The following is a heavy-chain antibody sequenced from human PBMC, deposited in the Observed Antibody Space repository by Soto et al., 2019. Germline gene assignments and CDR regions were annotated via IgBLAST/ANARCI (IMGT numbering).Heavy chain of an antibody. CDR2: ISAYNGNT. CDR1: GYTFTSYG. D-gene: IGHD1-26*01. CDR3: XXXXGGSYWGDGXXDY. J-gene: IGHJ4*02. V-gene: IGHV1-18*01. Sequence: QVQLVQSGAEVKKPGASVKVSCKASGYTFTSYGISWVRQAPGQGLEWMGWISAYNGNTNYAQKLQGRVTMTTDTSTSTAYMELXXXXXXXXXXXXXXXXXGGSYWGDGXXDYWGQXTLVTXXX.